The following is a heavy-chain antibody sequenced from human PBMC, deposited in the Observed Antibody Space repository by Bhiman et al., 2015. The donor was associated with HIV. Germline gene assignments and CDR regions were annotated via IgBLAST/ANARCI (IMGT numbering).Heavy chain of an antibody. J-gene: IGHJ4*02. CDR1: GFTFGEYA. V-gene: IGHV3-9*01. Sequence: EVQLVESGGGLVPPGRSLRLSCAGSGFTFGEYAMHWVRHTPGKGLEWVSGISWNSDKVAYADSVKDQFTISRDNAKSSLYLQMNSLSGEDTALYYCAKSKYHYNFWSGYYDYWGQGAQVSVSS. CDR2: ISWNSDKV. CDR3: AKSKYHYNFWSGYYDY. D-gene: IGHD3-3*01.